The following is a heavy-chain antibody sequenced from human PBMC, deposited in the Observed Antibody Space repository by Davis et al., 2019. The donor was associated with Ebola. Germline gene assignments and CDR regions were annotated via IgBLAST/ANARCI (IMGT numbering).Heavy chain of an antibody. D-gene: IGHD6-13*01. CDR2: ISAYNGNT. V-gene: IGHV1-18*01. Sequence: ASVKVSCKASGCTFTSYGISWVRQAPGQGLEWMGWISAYNGNTNYAQKLQGRVTMTTDTSTSTAYMELRSLRSDDTAVYYCARDRGIATAGSFFYYYYYGMDVWGQGTTVTVSS. J-gene: IGHJ6*02. CDR1: GCTFTSYG. CDR3: ARDRGIATAGSFFYYYYYGMDV.